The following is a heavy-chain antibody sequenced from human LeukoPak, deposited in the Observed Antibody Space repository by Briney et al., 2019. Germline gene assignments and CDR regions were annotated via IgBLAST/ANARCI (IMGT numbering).Heavy chain of an antibody. CDR3: ARTKELSTISYFDS. Sequence: KSGGSLRLSCAASGFTFSSYSMNWVRQAPGKGLEWVSSISSSSSYIYYADSVKGRFTISRDNAKNSLYLQMNSLRAEDTAVYHCARTKELSTISYFDSWGQGTLVTVSS. J-gene: IGHJ4*02. V-gene: IGHV3-21*01. CDR2: ISSSSSYI. CDR1: GFTFSSYS. D-gene: IGHD5-24*01.